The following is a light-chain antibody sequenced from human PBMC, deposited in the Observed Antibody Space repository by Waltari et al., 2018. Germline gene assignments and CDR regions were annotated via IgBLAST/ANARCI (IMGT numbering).Light chain of an antibody. CDR3: QQRNNWPLS. J-gene: IGKJ4*01. CDR1: KSASVY. CDR2: AAS. Sequence: IGLTQSPATLSLSPGERATLTCRANKSASVYLAWYQQKPGQAPRLLIDAASTRATGIPARFSASGSGTDFTLTISSLEPEDSAVYYCQQRNNWPLSFGGGTKVEIK. V-gene: IGKV3-11*01.